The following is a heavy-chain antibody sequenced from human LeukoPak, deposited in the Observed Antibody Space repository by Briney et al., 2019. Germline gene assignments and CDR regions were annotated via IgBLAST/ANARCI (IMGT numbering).Heavy chain of an antibody. J-gene: IGHJ4*02. CDR2: IWNDATNK. CDR1: GFTFSSYG. Sequence: PGGSLRLSCAASGFTFSSYGMHWVRQAPGKGLEWVAVIWNDATNKYYADSVKGRFTISKDNSRNTLNLQMDSLRAEDTAMYYCARWGSGGLTLDYWGQGTLVTVSS. V-gene: IGHV3-33*01. D-gene: IGHD3-10*01. CDR3: ARWGSGGLTLDY.